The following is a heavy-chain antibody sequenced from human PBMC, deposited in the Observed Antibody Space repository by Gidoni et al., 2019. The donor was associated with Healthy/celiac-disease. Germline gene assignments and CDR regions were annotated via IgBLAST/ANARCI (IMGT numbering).Heavy chain of an antibody. V-gene: IGHV3-30*18. D-gene: IGHD5-18*01. CDR1: GFTFSSYG. CDR2: ISYDGSNK. CDR3: AKGMDTAMDTPFDY. J-gene: IGHJ4*02. Sequence: QVQLVESGGGVVQPGRSLRLSCAASGFTFSSYGMHWVRQAPGKGLEWVAVISYDGSNKYYADSVKGRFTISRDNSKNTLYLQMNSLRAEDTAVYYCAKGMDTAMDTPFDYWGQGTLVTVSS.